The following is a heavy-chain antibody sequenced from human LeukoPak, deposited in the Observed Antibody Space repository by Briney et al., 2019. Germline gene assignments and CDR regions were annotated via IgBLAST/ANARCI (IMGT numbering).Heavy chain of an antibody. Sequence: SETLSLTCAVYGGSFSGYYWSWIRQPPGKGLEWIGYIYYSGSTNYNPSLKSRVTISVDTSKNQFSLKLSSVTAADTAVYYCARVSGYDWESFYDYWGQGTLVTVSS. J-gene: IGHJ4*02. CDR3: ARVSGYDWESFYDY. V-gene: IGHV4-59*01. CDR1: GGSFSGYY. D-gene: IGHD5-12*01. CDR2: IYYSGST.